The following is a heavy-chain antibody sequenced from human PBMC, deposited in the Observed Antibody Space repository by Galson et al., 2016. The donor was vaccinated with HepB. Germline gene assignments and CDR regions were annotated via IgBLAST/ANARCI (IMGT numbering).Heavy chain of an antibody. D-gene: IGHD6-13*01. J-gene: IGHJ6*02. CDR3: VKDRTPGTIATTASRSGVGV. V-gene: IGHV3-30*18. CDR2: LAFAVSDK. CDR1: EFTFSNYG. Sequence: SLRLSCAASEFTFSNYGIHWVRQVSGKGLEWVAVLAFAVSDKYYTDSVRGGFTISRDNTNNTLYLQMNSLRAEDTAVYSCVKDRTPGTIATTASRSGVGVWGQGATVSVSS.